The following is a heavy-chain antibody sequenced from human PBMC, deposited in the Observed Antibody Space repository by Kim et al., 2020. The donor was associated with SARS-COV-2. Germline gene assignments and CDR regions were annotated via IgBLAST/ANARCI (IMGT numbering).Heavy chain of an antibody. V-gene: IGHV3-53*01. Sequence: YDADSRRGRFTTSRDNSKNTLYLQMNSLRAEDTAVYYCARDLGYGDHGTPWGQGTLVTVAS. CDR3: ARDLGYGDHGTP. J-gene: IGHJ5*02. D-gene: IGHD4-17*01.